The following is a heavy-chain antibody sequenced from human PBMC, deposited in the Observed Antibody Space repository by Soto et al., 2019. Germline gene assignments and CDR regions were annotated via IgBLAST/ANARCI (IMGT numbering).Heavy chain of an antibody. CDR1: GYTFTSYY. CDR2: INPSGGST. Sequence: ASVKVSCKASGYTFTSYYMHWVRQAPGQGLEWMGIINPSGGSTSYAQKFQGRVTMTRDTSTSTVYMELSSLRSEDTAVYYCAREKGIRYCISTSCYPNAFDIWGQGTMVTVSS. CDR3: AREKGIRYCISTSCYPNAFDI. V-gene: IGHV1-46*01. J-gene: IGHJ3*02. D-gene: IGHD2-2*01.